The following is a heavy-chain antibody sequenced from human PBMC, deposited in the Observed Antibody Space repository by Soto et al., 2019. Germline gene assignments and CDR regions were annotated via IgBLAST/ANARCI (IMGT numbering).Heavy chain of an antibody. J-gene: IGHJ3*02. CDR2: IYSGGIT. Sequence: GGSLRLSCAASGFTVSSDYMSWVRQPPGKGLEWVSLIYSGGITYYADSVKGRFTISRDNSKNTVYLQMNSLRAEDTAMYYCAREPPGIVPFDIWGQGTMVTVSS. V-gene: IGHV3-66*01. CDR3: AREPPGIVPFDI. D-gene: IGHD2-21*01. CDR1: GFTVSSDY.